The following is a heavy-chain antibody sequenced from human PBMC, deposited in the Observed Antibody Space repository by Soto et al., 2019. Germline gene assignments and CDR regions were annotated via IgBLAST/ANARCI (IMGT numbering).Heavy chain of an antibody. J-gene: IGHJ4*02. D-gene: IGHD1-26*01. Sequence: EVQLLESGGGLVLPGGSLRLSCAASGFTFSSYAMRWVRQAPGKGLEWVSAISGSGGSTYYADSVKGRFTISRDNSKSTLYLPMNSLRAEDTAVYYCATRGSGSYYDYWGQGTLVTVSS. CDR2: ISGSGGST. V-gene: IGHV3-23*01. CDR1: GFTFSSYA. CDR3: ATRGSGSYYDY.